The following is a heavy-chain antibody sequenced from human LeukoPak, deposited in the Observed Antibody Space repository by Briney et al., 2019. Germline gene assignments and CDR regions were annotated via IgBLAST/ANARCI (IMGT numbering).Heavy chain of an antibody. V-gene: IGHV1-69*05. D-gene: IGHD3-22*01. J-gene: IGHJ4*02. CDR3: ASGMYSTSSYYYDSSGYQGLYYFDY. CDR2: IIPIFGTA. CDR1: GGTFSSYA. Sequence: SVKVSCKAPGGTFSSYAISWVRQAPGQGLEWMGRIIPIFGTANHAQKFQGRVTITTDESTSTAYMELSSLRSEDTAVYYCASGMYSTSSYYYDSSGYQGLYYFDYWGQGTLVTVSS.